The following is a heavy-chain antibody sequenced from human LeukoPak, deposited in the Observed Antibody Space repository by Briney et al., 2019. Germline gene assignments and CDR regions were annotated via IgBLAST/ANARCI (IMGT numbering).Heavy chain of an antibody. CDR2: ISAYNGNT. Sequence: ASVKVSCKASGYTFTSYGISWVRQAPGQGLEWMGWISAYNGNTNYAQKLQGRVTMTTDTSTSTAYMELRSLRSDDTAVYYCATVPYGDYPFDYWGQGTLVTVSS. D-gene: IGHD4-17*01. CDR1: GYTFTSYG. CDR3: ATVPYGDYPFDY. V-gene: IGHV1-18*01. J-gene: IGHJ4*02.